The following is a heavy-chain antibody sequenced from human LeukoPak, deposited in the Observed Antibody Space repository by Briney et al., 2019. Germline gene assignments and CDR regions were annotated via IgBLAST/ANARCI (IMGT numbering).Heavy chain of an antibody. D-gene: IGHD5-18*01. CDR2: IYYTGRT. V-gene: IGHV4-31*03. CDR3: ASAPLGNSFGYMAY. J-gene: IGHJ4*02. CDR1: GGSISSAGYY. Sequence: SETLSLTCTVSGGSISSAGYYWNWIRQQPTEGLEWIGHIYYTGRTTYNPSVKSRVTISADTSKYQFSLKLNSVTAADTAVYFCASAPLGNSFGYMAYWGQGALVTVSS.